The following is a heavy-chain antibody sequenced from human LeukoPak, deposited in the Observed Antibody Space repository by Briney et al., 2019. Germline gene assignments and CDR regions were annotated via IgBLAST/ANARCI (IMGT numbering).Heavy chain of an antibody. Sequence: GGSLRLSCAASEFTFNKNWLTWVRQGPGKGPEWVANINQDDSQIYYLESVEGRFTITRDNAKNSLHLQMNSLRAEDTAVYYCARGYYYSGTYYLSFFDYWGQGTLVTVSS. D-gene: IGHD3-10*01. CDR1: EFTFNKNW. V-gene: IGHV3-7*01. J-gene: IGHJ4*02. CDR2: INQDDSQI. CDR3: ARGYYYSGTYYLSFFDY.